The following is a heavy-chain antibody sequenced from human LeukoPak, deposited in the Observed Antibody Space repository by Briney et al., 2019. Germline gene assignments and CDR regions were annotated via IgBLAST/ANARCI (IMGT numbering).Heavy chain of an antibody. D-gene: IGHD3/OR15-3a*01. CDR3: AKAPLGPWTAFDI. Sequence: GGSLRLSCAASGFTFSSYAMSWVRQAPGKGLEWVSAFSGSGSSTYYADSVRGRFTISRDNSKNTLYLQMNSLRAEDTAVYYCAKAPLGPWTAFDIWGQGTMVTVSS. CDR1: GFTFSSYA. V-gene: IGHV3-23*01. CDR2: FSGSGSST. J-gene: IGHJ3*02.